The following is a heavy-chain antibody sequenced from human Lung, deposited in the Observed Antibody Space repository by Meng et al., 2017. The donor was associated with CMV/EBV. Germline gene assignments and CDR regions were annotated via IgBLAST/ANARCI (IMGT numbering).Heavy chain of an antibody. Sequence: GESLKISCAASGFTFSTYWMHWVRQAPGKGLVGVSRIKGDGSTRYADSVRGRFTISRDNAKNTLYLQMNSLRAEDTAVYYCVLSPYSRSPQWGQGTLVTVSS. CDR1: GFTFSTYW. CDR2: IKGDGST. CDR3: VLSPYSRSPQ. V-gene: IGHV3-74*01. J-gene: IGHJ1*01. D-gene: IGHD6-6*01.